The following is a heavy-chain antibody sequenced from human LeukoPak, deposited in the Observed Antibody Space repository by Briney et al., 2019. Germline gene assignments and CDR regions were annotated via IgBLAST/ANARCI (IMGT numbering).Heavy chain of an antibody. D-gene: IGHD6-19*01. CDR3: ARGGWYHESFQH. J-gene: IGHJ1*01. CDR2: IYHSGST. CDR1: GGSIRSSNW. Sequence: PSGTLSLTCAVSGGSIRSSNWWSWVRQPPGKGLGWIGEIYHSGSTNYNPSLKSRVTISVDTSKNQFSLKLSSVTAADTAVYYCARGGWYHESFQHWGQGALVTVSS. V-gene: IGHV4-4*02.